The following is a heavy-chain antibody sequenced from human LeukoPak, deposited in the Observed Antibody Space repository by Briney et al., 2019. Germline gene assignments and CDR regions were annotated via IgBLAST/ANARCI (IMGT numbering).Heavy chain of an antibody. Sequence: SETLSLTCTVSGGSISSGGYYWSWLRQHPGTGLEWIGYIYYSGSTYYNPSLKSRVTISVDTSKNQFSLKLSSVPAADTAVYYCASLRYGSGSYYSWGQGTLVTVSS. J-gene: IGHJ4*02. CDR2: IYYSGST. CDR1: GGSISSGGYY. CDR3: ASLRYGSGSYYS. D-gene: IGHD3-10*01. V-gene: IGHV4-31*03.